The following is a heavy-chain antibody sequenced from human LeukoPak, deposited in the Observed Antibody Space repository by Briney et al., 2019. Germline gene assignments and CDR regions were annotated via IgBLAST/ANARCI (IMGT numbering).Heavy chain of an antibody. CDR3: ARHRAPGKTYSYGWGY. CDR2: IIPIFGTA. J-gene: IGHJ4*02. D-gene: IGHD5-18*01. V-gene: IGHV1-69*13. Sequence: ASVKVSCKASGGTFSSYAISWVRQAPGQGLEWMGGIIPIFGTANYAQKFQGRVTITADESTSTAYMELSSLKASDTAMYYCARHRAPGKTYSYGWGYWGQGTLVTVSS. CDR1: GGTFSSYA.